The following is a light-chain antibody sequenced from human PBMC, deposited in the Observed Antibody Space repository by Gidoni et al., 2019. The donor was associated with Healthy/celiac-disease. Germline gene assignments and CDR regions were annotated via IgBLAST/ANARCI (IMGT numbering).Light chain of an antibody. CDR1: QGISSY. J-gene: IGKJ2*02. CDR2: AAS. V-gene: IGKV1-9*01. Sequence: DIQLTPSPSFLSASVGDRVTITCRASQGISSYLAWYQQKPGKAPKLLIYAASTLQSGVPSRFSGSGSGTEFSLTISSLQPEDFATYYCQQLNSYPPCTFGQGTKLEIK. CDR3: QQLNSYPPCT.